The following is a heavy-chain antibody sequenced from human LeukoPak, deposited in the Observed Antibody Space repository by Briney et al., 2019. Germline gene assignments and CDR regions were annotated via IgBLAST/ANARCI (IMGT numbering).Heavy chain of an antibody. J-gene: IGHJ4*02. CDR1: GYTLTELS. CDR3: ARDEGYCSSTSCYFWFDY. V-gene: IGHV1-2*02. Sequence: GASVKVSCKVSGYTLTELSMHWVRQAPGQGLEWMGWINPNSGGTNYAQKFQGRVTMTRDTSISTAYMELSRLRSDDTAVYYCARDEGYCSSTSCYFWFDYWGQGTLVTVSS. CDR2: INPNSGGT. D-gene: IGHD2-2*01.